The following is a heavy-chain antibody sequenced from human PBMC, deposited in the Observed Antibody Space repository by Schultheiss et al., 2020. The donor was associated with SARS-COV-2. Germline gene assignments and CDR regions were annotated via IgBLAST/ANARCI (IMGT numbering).Heavy chain of an antibody. Sequence: GGSLRLSCAASGFTFSSYAMTWVRQAPGKGLEWVSGITGSGGGTYYADSVQGRFIISRDNSRNTLFLQMNSLKTEDTAVYYCAKAKIVPAAIAAAGGYYFDYWGQGTLVTVSS. J-gene: IGHJ4*02. CDR3: AKAKIVPAAIAAAGGYYFDY. D-gene: IGHD2-2*02. CDR1: GFTFSSYA. CDR2: ITGSGGGT. V-gene: IGHV3-23*01.